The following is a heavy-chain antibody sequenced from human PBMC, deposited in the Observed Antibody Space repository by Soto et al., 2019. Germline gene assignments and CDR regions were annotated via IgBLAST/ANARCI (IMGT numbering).Heavy chain of an antibody. V-gene: IGHV3-33*01. CDR3: ARDGLYEYVWGKYHF. J-gene: IGHJ4*02. CDR2: IWYDGGNK. CDR1: GFTFSSYG. D-gene: IGHD3-16*01. Sequence: QVHLLESGGGVVQPGRSLRLSCAASGFTFSSYGMHWVRQAPGKGLEWVAIIWYDGGNKYYADSVKGRFTSSRDNSKNTLYLQMNSLRAEDTAVYYCARDGLYEYVWGKYHFWGQGTLVTVSS.